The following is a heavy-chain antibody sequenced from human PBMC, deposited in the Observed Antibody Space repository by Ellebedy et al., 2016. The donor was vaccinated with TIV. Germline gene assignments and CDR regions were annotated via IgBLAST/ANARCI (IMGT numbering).Heavy chain of an antibody. V-gene: IGHV1-18*04. Sequence: ASVKVSXXASGYTFTSYGISWVRQAPGQGLEWMGWISAYNGNTNYAQKLQGRVTMTTDTSTSTAYMELRSLRSDDTAVYYCARDGKWFGEFWIDYWGQGTLVTVSS. CDR2: ISAYNGNT. D-gene: IGHD3-10*01. J-gene: IGHJ4*02. CDR1: GYTFTSYG. CDR3: ARDGKWFGEFWIDY.